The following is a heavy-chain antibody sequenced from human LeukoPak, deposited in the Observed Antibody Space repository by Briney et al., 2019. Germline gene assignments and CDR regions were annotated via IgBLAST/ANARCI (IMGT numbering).Heavy chain of an antibody. J-gene: IGHJ4*02. CDR1: GFTFHDHG. Sequence: GGSLRLSCQASGFTFHDHGMSWVRQVPGKGLEWVSALNWNGDNTGYADSVKGRFTISSDNAKKSLYLQMNSLTAEDTAYYYCAREEGPYFDCWGQGTLVTVSS. CDR3: AREEGPYFDC. V-gene: IGHV3-20*04. CDR2: LNWNGDNT.